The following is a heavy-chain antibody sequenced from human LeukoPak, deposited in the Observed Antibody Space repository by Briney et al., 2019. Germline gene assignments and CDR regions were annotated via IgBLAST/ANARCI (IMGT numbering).Heavy chain of an antibody. J-gene: IGHJ3*02. CDR1: GFTFSSYA. Sequence: PGGSLRLSCAASGFTFSSYAMSWVRQAPGKGXXXXXXXXXSGGSTYYADSVKGRFTISRDNSKNTLYLQMNSLRAEDTAVYYCAKVGGWLRSAAGNDAFDIWGQGTMVTVSS. D-gene: IGHD5-12*01. CDR3: AKVGGWLRSAAGNDAFDI. CDR2: XXXSGGST. V-gene: IGHV3-23*01.